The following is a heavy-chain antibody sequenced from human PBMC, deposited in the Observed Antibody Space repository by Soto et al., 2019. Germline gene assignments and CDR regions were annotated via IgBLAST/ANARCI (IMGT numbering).Heavy chain of an antibody. CDR3: TTRGFCSGGSCYSYYYYGMDV. CDR1: GFTFSNAW. V-gene: IGHV3-15*07. CDR2: IKSKTDGGTT. D-gene: IGHD2-15*01. J-gene: IGHJ6*02. Sequence: GGSLRLSCGASGFTFSNAWRNWVRQAPGKGLEWVGRIKSKTDGGTTDYAAPVKGRFTISRDDSKNTLYLQMNSLKTEDTAVYYCTTRGFCSGGSCYSYYYYGMDVWGQGTTVTVSS.